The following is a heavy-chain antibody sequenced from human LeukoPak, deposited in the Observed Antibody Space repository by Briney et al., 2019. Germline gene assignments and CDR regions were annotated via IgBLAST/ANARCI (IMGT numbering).Heavy chain of an antibody. CDR1: GFTFSSYA. CDR2: ISGSGGST. Sequence: GGSLRLSCAASGFTFSSYAMSWVRQAPGKGLEWVSAISGSGGSTYYADSVKGRFTISRDNSKNTLYLQMNSLRAEDTAVYYCAKQGPLTDREYQLLPPWFDPWGQGTLVTVSS. CDR3: AKQGPLTDREYQLLPPWFDP. D-gene: IGHD2-2*01. J-gene: IGHJ5*02. V-gene: IGHV3-23*01.